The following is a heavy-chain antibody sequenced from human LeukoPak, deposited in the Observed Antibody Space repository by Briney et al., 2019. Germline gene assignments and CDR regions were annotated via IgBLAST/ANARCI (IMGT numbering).Heavy chain of an antibody. CDR1: RFTFSTYA. CDR3: AXXGGTVAGFYYYYMDV. Sequence: GGSLRLSCAASRFTFSTYAMSWVRQAPGKGLEWVSAISGSGGSTYYADSVKGRFTISRDNSKNTLYLQMNSLRAEDTAVYYWAXXGGTVAGFYYYYMDVWGKGTTVTVSS. D-gene: IGHD6-19*01. J-gene: IGHJ6*03. CDR2: ISGSGGST. V-gene: IGHV3-23*01.